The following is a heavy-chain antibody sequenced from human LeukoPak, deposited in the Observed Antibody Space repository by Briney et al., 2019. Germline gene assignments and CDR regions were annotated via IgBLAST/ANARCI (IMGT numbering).Heavy chain of an antibody. V-gene: IGHV4-34*01. CDR2: INHSGST. Sequence: SETLSLTCAVYGGSFSGYYWSWIRQPPGKGLEWIGEINHSGSTNYNPSLKSRVTISVDTSKNQFSLKLSSVTAADTAVYYCAREGAYCTNGVCYTSRQQLVEFDYWGQGTLVTVSS. CDR1: GGSFSGYY. J-gene: IGHJ4*02. CDR3: AREGAYCTNGVCYTSRQQLVEFDY. D-gene: IGHD2-8*01.